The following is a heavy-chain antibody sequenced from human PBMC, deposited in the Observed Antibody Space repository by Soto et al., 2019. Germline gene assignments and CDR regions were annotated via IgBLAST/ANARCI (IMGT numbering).Heavy chain of an antibody. CDR2: IKQDGGVT. Sequence: SLRLSCAASGFNFRNYWMSWVRQAPGKGLEWVANIKQDGGVTNYVDSVKGRFTISRDNAKNSLYLQMNSLRAEDTAVYYCARENILRYFDPHTFDIWGQGTMVTVSS. CDR1: GFNFRNYW. J-gene: IGHJ3*02. V-gene: IGHV3-7*01. CDR3: ARENILRYFDPHTFDI. D-gene: IGHD3-9*01.